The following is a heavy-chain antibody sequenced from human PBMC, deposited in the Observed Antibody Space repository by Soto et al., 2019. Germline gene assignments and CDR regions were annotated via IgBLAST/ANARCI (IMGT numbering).Heavy chain of an antibody. CDR3: ALLYSSSGVDY. J-gene: IGHJ4*02. V-gene: IGHV5-51*01. CDR1: GYSFTSYW. D-gene: IGHD6-6*01. Sequence: GESLKISCTGSGYSFTSYWIGWVRQMPGKGLEWMGIIYPGDSDTRNSPSFQGQVTISADKSISTAYLQWSSLKASDTAMYYCALLYSSSGVDYWGQGTLVTVSS. CDR2: IYPGDSDT.